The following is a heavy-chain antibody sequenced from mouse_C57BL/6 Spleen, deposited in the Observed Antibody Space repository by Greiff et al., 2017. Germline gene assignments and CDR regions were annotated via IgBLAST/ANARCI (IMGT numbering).Heavy chain of an antibody. Sequence: VHLVESGPGLVQPSQSLSITCTVSGFSLTSYGVHWVRQSPGKGLEWLGVIWSGGSTDYNAAFISRLSISKDNSKSQVFFKMNSLQADDTAIYYCARGLYGSSYDYFDYWGQGTTLTVSS. CDR3: ARGLYGSSYDYFDY. J-gene: IGHJ2*01. CDR2: IWSGGST. D-gene: IGHD1-1*01. CDR1: GFSLTSYG. V-gene: IGHV2-2*01.